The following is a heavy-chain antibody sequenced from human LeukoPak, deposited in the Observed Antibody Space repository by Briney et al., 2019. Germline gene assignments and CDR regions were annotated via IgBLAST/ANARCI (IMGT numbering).Heavy chain of an antibody. CDR2: IYSGGST. CDR1: GFTVSSNY. Sequence: GGSLRLSCAASGFTVSSNYMSWVRQAPGKGLEWVSVIYSGGSTYYADSVKGRFTISRDNSKNTLYLQMNSLRAEDTAVYYCARGGPPYYDILTGLPNWFDPWGQGTLVTVSS. J-gene: IGHJ5*02. CDR3: ARGGPPYYDILTGLPNWFDP. V-gene: IGHV3-53*01. D-gene: IGHD3-9*01.